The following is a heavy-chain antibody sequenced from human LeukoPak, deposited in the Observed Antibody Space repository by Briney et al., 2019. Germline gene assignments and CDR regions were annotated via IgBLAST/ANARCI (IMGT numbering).Heavy chain of an antibody. CDR2: ISSSGSTI. Sequence: PGGSLRLSCAASGFTFSSYEMNWVRQAPGKGLEWVSYISSSGSTIYYADSVKGRCTISRDNAKNSLYLQMNSLRAEDTAVYYCAREGNFDAFDIWGQGTMVTVSS. CDR1: GFTFSSYE. CDR3: AREGNFDAFDI. V-gene: IGHV3-48*03. J-gene: IGHJ3*02.